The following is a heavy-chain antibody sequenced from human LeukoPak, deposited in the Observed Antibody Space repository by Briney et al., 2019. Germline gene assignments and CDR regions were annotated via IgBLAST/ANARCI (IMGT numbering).Heavy chain of an antibody. CDR2: ISGSGGST. J-gene: IGHJ4*02. CDR1: GFTFSSYA. D-gene: IGHD3-10*01. V-gene: IGHV3-23*01. CDR3: AKDLKFGAHFDY. Sequence: PGGSLRLSCAASGFTFSSYAMRWVRQAPGKGLEWVSAISGSGGSTYYADSVKGRFTISRDNSKNTLYLQMNSLGAEDTAVYYCAKDLKFGAHFDYWGQGTLVTVSS.